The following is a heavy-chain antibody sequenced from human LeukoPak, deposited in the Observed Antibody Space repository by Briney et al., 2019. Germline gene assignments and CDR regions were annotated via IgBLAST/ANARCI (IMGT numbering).Heavy chain of an antibody. CDR3: ARAGTSSIDAFDI. V-gene: IGHV4-39*07. J-gene: IGHJ3*02. D-gene: IGHD2-2*01. CDR2: IYYSGST. CDR1: GGSISSSRYY. Sequence: KPSETLSLTCTVSGGSISSSRYYWGWIRQPPGKGLEWIGSIYYSGSTYYNPSLKSRVTISVDTSKNQFSLKLSSVTAADTAVYYCARAGTSSIDAFDIWGQGTMVTVSS.